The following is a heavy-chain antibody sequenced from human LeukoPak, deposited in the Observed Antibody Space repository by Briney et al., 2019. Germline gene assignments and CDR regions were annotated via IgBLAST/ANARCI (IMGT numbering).Heavy chain of an antibody. J-gene: IGHJ4*02. CDR2: LNPNSGDT. CDR1: GYSFTDYY. D-gene: IGHD3-10*01. V-gene: IGHV1-2*02. Sequence: ASVKVSCKASGYSFTDYYDHWVRQAPGQGLEWVGLLNPNSGDTNYAQKFQGRVTMIRDTSINTAYMELSRLRSDDTAVYYCARMYYYGSGTYYGDYWGQGTLVTVSS. CDR3: ARMYYYGSGTYYGDY.